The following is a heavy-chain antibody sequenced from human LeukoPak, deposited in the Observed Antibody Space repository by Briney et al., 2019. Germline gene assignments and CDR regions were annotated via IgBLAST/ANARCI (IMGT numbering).Heavy chain of an antibody. V-gene: IGHV1-8*01. CDR2: MNPNSGNT. CDR1: GYTFPSYD. Sequence: ASVKVSCQASGYTFPSYDINWVRQATGQGLEWMGWMNPNSGNTGYAQKFQGRVTMTRDMSTTTDYMELSSLKSDDTAVYYCARDNSMHERGWWFDPWGQGTLVTVSS. D-gene: IGHD1-20*01. J-gene: IGHJ5*02. CDR3: ARDNSMHERGWWFDP.